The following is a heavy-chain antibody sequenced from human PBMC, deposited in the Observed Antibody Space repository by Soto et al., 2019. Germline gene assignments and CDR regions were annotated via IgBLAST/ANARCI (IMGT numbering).Heavy chain of an antibody. CDR2: IDPSDSYT. CDR3: ARHDRQWFEYYYYGMDV. V-gene: IGHV5-10-1*01. CDR1: GYSFTNYW. J-gene: IGHJ6*02. Sequence: PGQPMKIPCKGSGYSFTNYWISWVRQMPGKGLEWMGRIDPSDSYTNYSPSFQGHVTISADKSISTAYLQWSSLKASDTAMYYCARHDRQWFEYYYYGMDVWGQGTTVTVSS. D-gene: IGHD3-10*01.